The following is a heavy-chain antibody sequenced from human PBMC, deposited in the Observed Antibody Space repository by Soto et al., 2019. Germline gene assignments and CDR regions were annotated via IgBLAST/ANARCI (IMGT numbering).Heavy chain of an antibody. CDR3: AKVTTQDKYCSSTSCSFDAFDI. J-gene: IGHJ3*02. CDR2: ISGSGGST. Sequence: PGGSLSLSCAASGFTFSSYAMSWVRQAPGKGLEWVSAISGSGGSTYYADSVKGRFTISRDNSKNTLYLQMNSLRAEDTAVYYCAKVTTQDKYCSSTSCSFDAFDIWGQGTMVTVSS. V-gene: IGHV3-23*01. D-gene: IGHD2-2*01. CDR1: GFTFSSYA.